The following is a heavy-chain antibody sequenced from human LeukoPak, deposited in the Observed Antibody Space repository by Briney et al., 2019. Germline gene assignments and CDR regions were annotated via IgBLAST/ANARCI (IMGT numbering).Heavy chain of an antibody. CDR1: GFIFSKYD. CDR2: IGTAGDP. CDR3: ARHGLYQDYGY. V-gene: IGHV3-13*05. Sequence: HPGGSLRLSCAASGFIFSKYDMHWVRQATGKGLEWVSTIGTAGDPFYPGSVKDRFTISRENAKNSLYLQMNSLRAGDTAVYFCARHGLYQDYGYWGQGILVAVSS. D-gene: IGHD3-16*01. J-gene: IGHJ4*02.